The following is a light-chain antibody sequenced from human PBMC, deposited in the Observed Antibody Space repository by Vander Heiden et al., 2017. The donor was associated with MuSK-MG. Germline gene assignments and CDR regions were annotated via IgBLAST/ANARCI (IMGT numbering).Light chain of an antibody. V-gene: IGLV1-44*01. CDR3: AAWDDSLNGWV. CDR1: GSNIGSNT. J-gene: IGLJ3*02. Sequence: QSVMSQPPSASGPPGQRIAISCSGSGSNIGSNTVNWYQQVPGTAPKLLIYRNNQRPSGVPDRFSGSKSGASAALATSGLQSEEEADYFCAAWDDSLNGWVFGGGTKLTVL. CDR2: RNN.